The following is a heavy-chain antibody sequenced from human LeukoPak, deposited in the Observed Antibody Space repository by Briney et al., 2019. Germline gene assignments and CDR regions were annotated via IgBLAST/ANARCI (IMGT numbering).Heavy chain of an antibody. CDR2: LNPSGDTI. CDR1: GFTFNINA. V-gene: IGHV3-23*01. D-gene: IGHD6-19*01. J-gene: IGHJ4*02. Sequence: GGSLRLSCAASGFTFNINAMSWVRQAPGKGLEWVSGLNPSGDTIAYADSVKGRFTISRDNSKNTLYLEINSLRAEDTALYYCAKHFTSGWPTLSFDSWGRGTLVTVSS. CDR3: AKHFTSGWPTLSFDS.